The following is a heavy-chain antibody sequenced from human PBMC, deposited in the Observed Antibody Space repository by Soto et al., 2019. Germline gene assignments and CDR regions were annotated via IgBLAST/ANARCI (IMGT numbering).Heavy chain of an antibody. CDR1: VFTFSPYN. J-gene: IGHJ4*01. D-gene: IGHD3-3*01. V-gene: IGHV3-21*01. CDR2: VSSSSASI. Sequence: GGSLRLSCVSSVFTFSPYNMHCVRHSPGKGLEWVSSVSSSSASIHYADSVKGRFTISRDNAKNSLYLQMNSLRGEDTAVYYCTREPPVDPEYDAYPFFDSGGQGTLVRVYS. CDR3: TREPPVDPEYDAYPFFDS.